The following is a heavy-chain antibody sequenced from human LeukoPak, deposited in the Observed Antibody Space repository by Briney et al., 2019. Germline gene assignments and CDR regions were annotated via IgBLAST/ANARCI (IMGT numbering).Heavy chain of an antibody. J-gene: IGHJ4*02. V-gene: IGHV4-30-2*01. D-gene: IGHD2-21*02. CDR3: ARGREECGGDCYSSPPPSSYYFDY. Sequence: SETLSLTCAASGGSISSGGYSWSWIRQPPGKGLEWIGYIYHSGSTYYNPSLKSRVTISVDRSKNQFSLKLSSVTAADTAVYYCARGREECGGDCYSSPPPSSYYFDYWGQGTLVTVSS. CDR2: IYHSGST. CDR1: GGSISSGGYS.